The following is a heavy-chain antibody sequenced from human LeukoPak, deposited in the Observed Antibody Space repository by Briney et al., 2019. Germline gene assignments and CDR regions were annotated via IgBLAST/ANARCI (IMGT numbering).Heavy chain of an antibody. CDR1: GFTFSSYA. CDR3: AREYSSSSMDV. D-gene: IGHD6-6*01. J-gene: IGHJ6*02. CDR2: ISYDGSNK. V-gene: IGHV3-30-3*01. Sequence: GRSLRLSCAASGFTFSSYAMHWVRQAPGKGLEWVAVISYDGSNKYYADSVKGRFTISRDNSKNTLYLQMNSLRAEDTAVYYCAREYSSSSMDVWGQGTTVTVSS.